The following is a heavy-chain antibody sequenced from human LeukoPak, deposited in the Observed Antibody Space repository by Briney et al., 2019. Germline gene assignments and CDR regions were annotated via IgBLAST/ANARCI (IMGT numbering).Heavy chain of an antibody. Sequence: SVKVSCKASGGTFSSYAISWVRQAPGQGLEWMGRIIPILGIANYAQKFQGRVTITADKSTSTAYMELSSLRSEDTAVYYCARKAGGYGYIDYWGQGTLVTVSS. D-gene: IGHD5-12*01. CDR2: IIPILGIA. J-gene: IGHJ4*02. CDR1: GGTFSSYA. V-gene: IGHV1-69*04. CDR3: ARKAGGYGYIDY.